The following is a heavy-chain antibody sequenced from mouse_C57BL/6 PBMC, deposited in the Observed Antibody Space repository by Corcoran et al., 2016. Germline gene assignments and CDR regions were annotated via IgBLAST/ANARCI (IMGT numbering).Heavy chain of an antibody. CDR1: GYTFTDYY. V-gene: IGHV1-26*01. Sequence: EVQLQQSGPELVKPGASVKISCKASGYTFTDYYMNWVKQSHGKSLEWIGDINPNNGGTSYNQKFKGKATLTVDKSSSTAYMELRSLTSEDSAVYYCARLDEYDSFDYWGQGTTLTVSS. D-gene: IGHD2-4*01. J-gene: IGHJ2*01. CDR2: INPNNGGT. CDR3: ARLDEYDSFDY.